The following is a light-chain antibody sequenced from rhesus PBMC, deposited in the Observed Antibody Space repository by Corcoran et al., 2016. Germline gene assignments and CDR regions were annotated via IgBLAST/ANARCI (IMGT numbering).Light chain of an antibody. CDR1: QEICSW. CDR3: QQYYDVPYS. V-gene: IGKV1-19*01. Sequence: DIQMTQSPSPLSASAGDRVTIACHASQEICSWLAWYQQKPGKAPKPLLYYASTLQSGAPSRISGSGSGTDFTLTLSGLQPEDFATYFCQQYYDVPYSFGRGTKVDIK. J-gene: IGKJ2*01. CDR2: YAS.